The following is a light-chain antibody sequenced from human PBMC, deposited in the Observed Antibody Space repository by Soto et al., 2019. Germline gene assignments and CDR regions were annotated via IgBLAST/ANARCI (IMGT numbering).Light chain of an antibody. CDR2: DAS. CDR3: QQRSNWPPWT. V-gene: IGKV3-11*01. Sequence: EIVLTQSPATLSLSPGERTTLSCRASQSVSSYLAWYQQKPGQAPRLLIYDASNRATGIPARVSGSGSGTDFTLTIRSLEPEDFAVYYCQQRSNWPPWTFGQGTKVEIK. CDR1: QSVSSY. J-gene: IGKJ1*01.